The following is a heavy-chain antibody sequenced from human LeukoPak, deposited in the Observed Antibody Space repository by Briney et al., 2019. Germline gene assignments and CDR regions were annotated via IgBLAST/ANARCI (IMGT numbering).Heavy chain of an antibody. J-gene: IGHJ4*02. CDR3: ARFGRGIAAAGTFDY. CDR2: IKQDGSEK. V-gene: IGHV3-7*01. D-gene: IGHD6-13*01. Sequence: PGGSLRLSCAASGFTFSSYWMSWVRQAPGKGLEWVANIKQDGSEKYYVDSVKGRFTISRDNAKNSLYLQMNSLRAEDTAAYYCARFGRGIAAAGTFDYWGQGTLVTVSS. CDR1: GFTFSSYW.